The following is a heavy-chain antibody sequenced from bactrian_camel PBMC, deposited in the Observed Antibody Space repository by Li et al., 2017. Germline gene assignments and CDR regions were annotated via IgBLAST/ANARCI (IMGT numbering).Heavy chain of an antibody. CDR1: ENTYNYV. J-gene: IGHJ4*01. CDR2: IRRYGGTT. CDR3: AAVIQCRADWNETGTYNY. D-gene: IGHD8*01. Sequence: HVQLVESGGGLVQPGGSLRLSCVASENTYNYVGWFRLAPGKEREGVAAIRRYGGTTFYADSVKGRFTISQDNAKTTLYLQMNSLKPEDTAVYYCAAVIQCRADWNETGTYNYWGQGTQVTVS. V-gene: IGHV3S60*01.